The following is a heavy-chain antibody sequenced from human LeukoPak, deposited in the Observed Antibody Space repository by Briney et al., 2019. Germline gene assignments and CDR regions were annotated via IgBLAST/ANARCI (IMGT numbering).Heavy chain of an antibody. CDR2: MDPNSGNT. CDR1: GYTFTSYD. Sequence: GASVKVSCKASGYTFTSYDINWVRQATGQGLEWMGWMDPNSGNTGYAQKFQGRVTMTWNTSISTAYMELSSLRSEDTAVYYCARGTTIAAQGTYYYYGMDVWGQGTTVTVSS. D-gene: IGHD6-6*01. V-gene: IGHV1-8*01. J-gene: IGHJ6*02. CDR3: ARGTTIAAQGTYYYYGMDV.